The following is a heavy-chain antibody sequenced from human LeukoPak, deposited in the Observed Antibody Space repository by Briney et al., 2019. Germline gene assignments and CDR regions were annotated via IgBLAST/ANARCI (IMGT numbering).Heavy chain of an antibody. CDR2: ISYDGSNK. D-gene: IGHD2-21*02. V-gene: IGHV3-30-3*01. Sequence: PGGSLRLSCAASGFTFSSYAMHWVRQAPGKGLEWVGVISYDGSNKYYADSVKGRFTISRDNSKNKLYLQMNSLRAEDTAVYYCARGPPGAYCGGDCLHYFDYWGQGTLVTVSS. J-gene: IGHJ4*02. CDR1: GFTFSSYA. CDR3: ARGPPGAYCGGDCLHYFDY.